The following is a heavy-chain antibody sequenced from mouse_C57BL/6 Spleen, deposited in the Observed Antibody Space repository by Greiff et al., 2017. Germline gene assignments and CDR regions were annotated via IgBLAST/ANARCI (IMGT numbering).Heavy chain of an antibody. D-gene: IGHD2-12*01. V-gene: IGHV5-17*01. Sequence: EVQGVESGGGLVKPGGSLKLSCAASGFTFSDYGMHWVRQAPEKGLEWVAYISSGSSTIYYADTVKGRFTISRDNAKNTLFLHMTSLRSEDTAMYYCARNMDDGAWFAYWGQGTLVTVSA. CDR2: ISSGSSTI. CDR1: GFTFSDYG. CDR3: ARNMDDGAWFAY. J-gene: IGHJ3*01.